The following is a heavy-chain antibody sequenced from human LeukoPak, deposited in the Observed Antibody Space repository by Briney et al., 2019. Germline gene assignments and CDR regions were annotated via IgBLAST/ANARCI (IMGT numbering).Heavy chain of an antibody. CDR3: ARAALTLVVTTTPFDY. D-gene: IGHD3-22*01. V-gene: IGHV1-69*04. Sequence: SVKVSCKASGGTFSSYAISWVRQAPGQGLEWMGRIIPILGIANYAQKFQGRVTITADKSTSTAYMELSSLRSEDTAVNYCARAALTLVVTTTPFDYWGQGTLVTVSS. J-gene: IGHJ4*02. CDR1: GGTFSSYA. CDR2: IIPILGIA.